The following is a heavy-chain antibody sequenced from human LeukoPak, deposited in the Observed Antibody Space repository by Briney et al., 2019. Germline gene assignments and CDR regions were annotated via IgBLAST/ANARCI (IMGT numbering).Heavy chain of an antibody. CDR1: GGSISSGGHY. D-gene: IGHD1-26*01. J-gene: IGHJ5*02. V-gene: IGHV4-31*03. CDR2: IYYSGST. Sequence: PSETLSLTCTVPGGSISSGGHYWSWIRQHPGKGLEWIGYIYYSGSTYYNPSLKSRVTISVDTSKKQFSLNLSSVTAADTAVYYCARAPIVGATGGSFDPWGQGTLVTVSS. CDR3: ARAPIVGATGGSFDP.